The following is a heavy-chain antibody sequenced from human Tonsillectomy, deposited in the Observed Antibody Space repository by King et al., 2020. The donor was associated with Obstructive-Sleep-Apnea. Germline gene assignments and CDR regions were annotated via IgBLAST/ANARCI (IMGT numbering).Heavy chain of an antibody. V-gene: IGHV3-11*06. J-gene: IGHJ5*02. Sequence: VQLVESGGGLVEPGGSLKLSCAASGFPFSDYYMSWIRQAPGKGLEWVSYVSRTSTYTNYADSVKGRFTISRDNAKNSLYLQMNSLRAEDTAVFYCARFSYSSTWRNYFDPWGQGTLVTVSS. CDR1: GFPFSDYY. CDR2: VSRTSTYT. D-gene: IGHD6-13*01. CDR3: ARFSYSSTWRNYFDP.